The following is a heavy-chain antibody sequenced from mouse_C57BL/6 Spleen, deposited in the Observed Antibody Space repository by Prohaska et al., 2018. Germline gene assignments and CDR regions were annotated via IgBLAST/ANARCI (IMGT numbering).Heavy chain of an antibody. D-gene: IGHD1-1*01. J-gene: IGHJ3*01. CDR2: INPNNGGT. CDR1: GYTFTDYY. V-gene: IGHV1-26*01. CDR3: ARNYYGSSGFAY. Sequence: EVQLQQSGPELVKPGASVKISCKASGYTFTDYYMNWVKQSHGKSLEWIGDINPNNGGTSYNQKFKGKATLTVDKSSSTAYMELRSLTSKDSAVYYCARNYYGSSGFAYWGQGTLVTVSA.